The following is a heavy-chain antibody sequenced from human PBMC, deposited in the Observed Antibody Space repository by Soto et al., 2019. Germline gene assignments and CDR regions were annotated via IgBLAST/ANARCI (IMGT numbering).Heavy chain of an antibody. J-gene: IGHJ4*02. V-gene: IGHV4-4*02. CDR3: ARNRYGGYDFDY. D-gene: IGHD5-12*01. CDR2: VDQSGYT. Sequence: QVQLQESGPGLVKPSETLSLTCTVSSGSITSSNWWSWVRQSPGKGLEWIGEVDQSGYTNCIPSLKSRLTISLDKSRNRFSLRLTSVTAADTALYYCARNRYGGYDFDYWGQGTLVTVSS. CDR1: SGSITSSNW.